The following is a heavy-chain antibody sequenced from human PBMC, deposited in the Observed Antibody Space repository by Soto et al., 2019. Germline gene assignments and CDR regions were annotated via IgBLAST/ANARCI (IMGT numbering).Heavy chain of an antibody. Sequence: ASVKVSCKASGYTFTSYGISWARQAPGQGLEWMGWISAYNGNTNYAQKLQGRVTMTTDTSTSTAYMELRSLRSDDTAMYYCARARRITIFGVVIRGGNYYGMDVWGQGTTVTVSS. CDR3: ARARRITIFGVVIRGGNYYGMDV. J-gene: IGHJ6*02. D-gene: IGHD3-3*01. CDR1: GYTFTSYG. CDR2: ISAYNGNT. V-gene: IGHV1-18*01.